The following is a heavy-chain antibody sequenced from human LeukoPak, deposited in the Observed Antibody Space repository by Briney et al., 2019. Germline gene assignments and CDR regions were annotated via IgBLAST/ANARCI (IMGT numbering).Heavy chain of an antibody. D-gene: IGHD5-12*01. J-gene: IGHJ6*02. Sequence: LSCAASGFTVSSXXXSWARQAPGKXLEXVXVXWYDGSNKYYADSVKGRFTISRDNSKNTLYLQMNSLRAEDTAVYYCARGRYSGYDYYYYGMDVWGQGTTVTVSS. CDR2: XWYDGSNK. CDR1: GFTVSSXX. CDR3: ARGRYSGYDYYYYGMDV. V-gene: IGHV3-33*08.